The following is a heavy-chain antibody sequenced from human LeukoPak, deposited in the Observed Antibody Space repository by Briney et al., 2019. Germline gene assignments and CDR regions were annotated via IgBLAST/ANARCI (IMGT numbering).Heavy chain of an antibody. CDR2: INHSGST. Sequence: SETLSLTCAVYGGSFSGYYWSWIRQPPGKGLDWIGEINHSGSTNYNPSLKSRVTISVDTSKNQFSLKLSSVTAADTAVYYCARGRRLRYSSGWRLDYWGQGTLVTVSS. CDR1: GGSFSGYY. CDR3: ARGRRLRYSSGWRLDY. D-gene: IGHD6-19*01. V-gene: IGHV4-34*01. J-gene: IGHJ4*02.